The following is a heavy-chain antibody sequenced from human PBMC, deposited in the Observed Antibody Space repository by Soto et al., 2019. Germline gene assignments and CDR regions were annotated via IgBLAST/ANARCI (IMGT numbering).Heavy chain of an antibody. CDR3: ARDQRGMDV. V-gene: IGHV3-33*01. J-gene: IGHJ6*02. CDR2: IWYDGSNK. Sequence: QVQLVESGGGVVQPGRSLRLSCAASGFTFSSYDMHWVRQAPGKGLEWVAVIWYDGSNKYYADSVKGRFTISRDNSKNTLYLQMNSLGAEDTAVYYCARDQRGMDVWGQGTTVTVSS. CDR1: GFTFSSYD.